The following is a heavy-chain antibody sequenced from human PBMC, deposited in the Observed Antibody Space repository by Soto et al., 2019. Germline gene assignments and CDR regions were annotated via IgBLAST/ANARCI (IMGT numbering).Heavy chain of an antibody. V-gene: IGHV3-7*01. CDR1: GFTFSSYW. CDR3: ARDWGRNYYDSSGYYGQYNWFEP. J-gene: IGHJ5*02. CDR2: IKQDGSEK. Sequence: GWSLRLSCAASGFTFSSYWMSLVRQAPGKGLEWVANIKQDGSEKYYVDSVKGRFTISRDNAKNSLYLQMNSLRAEDTAVYYCARDWGRNYYDSSGYYGQYNWFEPWGQGTLVTVSS. D-gene: IGHD3-22*01.